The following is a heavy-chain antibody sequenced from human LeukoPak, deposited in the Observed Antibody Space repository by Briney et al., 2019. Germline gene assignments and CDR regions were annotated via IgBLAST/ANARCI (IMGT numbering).Heavy chain of an antibody. CDR1: GFTFSSYW. J-gene: IGHJ6*03. CDR3: ARRFGVVIIRYYYYYMDV. V-gene: IGHV3-7*01. CDR2: IKQDGSEK. D-gene: IGHD3-3*01. Sequence: GGSLRLSCAASGFTFSSYWMSWVRQAPGKGLEWVANIKQDGSEKYYVDSVKGRFTISRDNAKNSLYLQMNSLRAEDTAVYYCARRFGVVIIRYYYYYMDVWGKGTTVTVSS.